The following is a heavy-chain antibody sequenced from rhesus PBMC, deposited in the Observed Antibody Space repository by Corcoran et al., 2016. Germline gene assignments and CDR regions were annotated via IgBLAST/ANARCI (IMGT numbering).Heavy chain of an antibody. CDR1: VGSFRGSL. CDR2: ISGSSGST. V-gene: IGHV4-165*01. Sequence: QVQLQESGPGLVKPSETTSLTCVGSVGSFRGSLWGWIRQPPGKGLEWIGYISGSSGSTDYNPSLKSRVTISTDTSKNQFSLKLSSVTAADTAVYYCARDPDYYTGSYYPFKYFDYWGQGVLVTVSS. D-gene: IGHD3-16*01. J-gene: IGHJ4*01. CDR3: ARDPDYYTGSYYPFKYFDY.